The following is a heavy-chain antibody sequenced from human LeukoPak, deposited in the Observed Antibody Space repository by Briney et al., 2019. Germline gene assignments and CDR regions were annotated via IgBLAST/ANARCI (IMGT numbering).Heavy chain of an antibody. J-gene: IGHJ6*02. CDR1: GFTFSSYA. CDR2: ISGSGGST. Sequence: GGSLRLSCAASGFTFSSYAMSWVRQAPGKGLEWVSAISGSGGSTYYADSVKGRFTISRDNSKNTLYLHMNSLRAEDTAVYYCAKEVAPYYYYGMDVWGQGTTVTVSS. D-gene: IGHD2-15*01. CDR3: AKEVAPYYYYGMDV. V-gene: IGHV3-23*01.